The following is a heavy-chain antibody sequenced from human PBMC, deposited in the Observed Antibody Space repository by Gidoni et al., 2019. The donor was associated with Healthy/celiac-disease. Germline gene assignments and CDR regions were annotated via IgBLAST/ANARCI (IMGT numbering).Heavy chain of an antibody. Sequence: EVQLVESGGGLVQPDRSLRLSCAASGFTFDDYARHWVRRAPGKGLEWVSGISWNSGSIGYADCVKGRFTISRDNAKNSMYLQMNSLRAEDTALYYCAKDMGPTRGVAGTGALDYWGQGTLVTVSS. CDR2: ISWNSGSI. D-gene: IGHD6-19*01. CDR1: GFTFDDYA. V-gene: IGHV3-9*01. CDR3: AKDMGPTRGVAGTGALDY. J-gene: IGHJ4*02.